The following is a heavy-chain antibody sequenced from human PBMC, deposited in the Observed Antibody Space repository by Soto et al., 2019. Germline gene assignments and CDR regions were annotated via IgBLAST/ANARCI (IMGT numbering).Heavy chain of an antibody. J-gene: IGHJ4*02. Sequence: GGSLRLSCAASGFTFSSYEMNWVRQAPGKGLEWVSYISRSGSTIYYADSVKGRFTISRDNAKNSLYLQMNSLRAEDTAVYYCAREPLGYCSSTSCYDFDYWGQGTLVTVSS. CDR3: AREPLGYCSSTSCYDFDY. CDR1: GFTFSSYE. D-gene: IGHD2-2*01. CDR2: ISRSGSTI. V-gene: IGHV3-48*03.